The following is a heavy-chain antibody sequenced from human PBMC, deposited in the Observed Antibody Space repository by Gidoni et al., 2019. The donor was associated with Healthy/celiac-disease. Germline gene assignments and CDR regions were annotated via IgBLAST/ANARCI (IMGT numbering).Heavy chain of an antibody. Sequence: EVQLVESGGGLVKPGGSLRLSCAASGFTFSIYSMNWVRQAPGKGLEWVSSISRSSSYIYYADSVKGRFTISRDNAKNSLYLQMNSLRAEDTAVYYCARDLGSYYYDSSGYYYDDYWGQGTLVTVSS. CDR2: ISRSSSYI. D-gene: IGHD3-22*01. CDR3: ARDLGSYYYDSSGYYYDDY. CDR1: GFTFSIYS. V-gene: IGHV3-21*01. J-gene: IGHJ4*02.